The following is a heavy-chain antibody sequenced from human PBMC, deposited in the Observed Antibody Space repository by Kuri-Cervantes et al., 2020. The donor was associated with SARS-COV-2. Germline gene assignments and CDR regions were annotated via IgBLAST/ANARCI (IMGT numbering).Heavy chain of an antibody. V-gene: IGHV1-69*13. CDR3: ARDREITGAPYDAFDI. Sequence: SVKVSCKASGATFSTYGFSWVRQAPGQGLEWMGGIIPFFGTPNYAQKFEGRVTITADESTSTAYMEMSSLRSDDTAVYYCARDREITGAPYDAFDIWGQGTMVTVSS. D-gene: IGHD7-27*01. CDR2: IIPFFGTP. J-gene: IGHJ3*02. CDR1: GATFSTYG.